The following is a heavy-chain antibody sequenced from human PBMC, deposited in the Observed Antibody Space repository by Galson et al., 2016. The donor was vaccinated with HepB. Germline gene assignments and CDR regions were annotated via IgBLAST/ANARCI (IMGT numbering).Heavy chain of an antibody. Sequence: SLRLSCAASGFSFSTYGMHWVRLAPGKGLEWVAVIWYDGNNKYYADSVKGRFTISRDNSKNTLSLQMNSRRAEDTAVYYCAIHITRGFHHWGQGTLVTVSS. V-gene: IGHV3-33*01. J-gene: IGHJ1*01. CDR2: IWYDGNNK. D-gene: IGHD2-21*01. CDR3: AIHITRGFHH. CDR1: GFSFSTYG.